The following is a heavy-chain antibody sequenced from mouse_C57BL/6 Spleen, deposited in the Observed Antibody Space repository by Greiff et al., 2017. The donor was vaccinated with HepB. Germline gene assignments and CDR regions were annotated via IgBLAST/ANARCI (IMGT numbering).Heavy chain of an antibody. J-gene: IGHJ2*01. CDR3: ARSRAAQATTDY. V-gene: IGHV1-64*01. CDR1: GYTFTSYW. D-gene: IGHD3-2*02. CDR2: IHPNSGST. Sequence: VQLQQPGAELVKPGASVKLSCKASGYTFTSYWMHWVKQRPGQGLEWIGMIHPNSGSTNYNEKFKSKATLTVDKSSSTAYMQLSSLTSEDSAVYYCARSRAAQATTDYWGQGTTLAVSS.